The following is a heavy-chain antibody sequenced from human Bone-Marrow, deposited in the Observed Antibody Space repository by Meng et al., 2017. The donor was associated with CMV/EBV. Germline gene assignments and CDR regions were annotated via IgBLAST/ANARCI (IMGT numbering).Heavy chain of an antibody. J-gene: IGHJ6*02. D-gene: IGHD3-16*01. CDR3: ASKGDRGMDV. Sequence: GESLKISCAASGFTFSSYSMNWVRQAPGKGLEWVSSISSSSYIYYADSVKGRFTISRDNAKNSLYLQMNSLRAEDTAVYYCASKGDRGMDVWGQGTTVTVSS. CDR1: GFTFSSYS. CDR2: ISSSSYI. V-gene: IGHV3-21*01.